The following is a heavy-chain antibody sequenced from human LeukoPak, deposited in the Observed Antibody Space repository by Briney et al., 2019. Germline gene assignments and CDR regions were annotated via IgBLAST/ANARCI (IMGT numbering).Heavy chain of an antibody. D-gene: IGHD2-2*02. Sequence: GRSLRLSCTTSGFTFGDYAMSWVRQAPGKGLEWGGFIRSKVYGGTPEYAASVKGRFTISRDDSKSIAYLQMNSLKTEDTAVYYCTRVDCSSTSCYISHADYWGRGTLVTVSS. CDR3: TRVDCSSTSCYISHADY. J-gene: IGHJ4*02. CDR1: GFTFGDYA. V-gene: IGHV3-49*04. CDR2: IRSKVYGGTP.